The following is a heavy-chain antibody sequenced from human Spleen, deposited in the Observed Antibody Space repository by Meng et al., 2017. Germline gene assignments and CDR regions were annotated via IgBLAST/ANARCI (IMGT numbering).Heavy chain of an antibody. Sequence: GGSLRLSCAASGFTFSSYNMHWVRQTPGEGLVWVSRINTDASITTYADSVKGRFTISRDNAKNSLYLQMNSLRAEDTAVYYCGGGRGSSNAFDIWGQGTMVTVSS. J-gene: IGHJ3*02. CDR3: GGGRGSSNAFDI. CDR1: GFTFSSYN. D-gene: IGHD3-16*01. CDR2: INTDASIT. V-gene: IGHV3-74*03.